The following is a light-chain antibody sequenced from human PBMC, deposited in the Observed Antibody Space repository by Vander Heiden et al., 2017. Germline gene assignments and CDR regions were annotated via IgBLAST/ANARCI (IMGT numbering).Light chain of an antibody. CDR1: QSVTTN. CDR3: QHYNNWPRT. Sequence: EIVMTQSPAALSVSPGEGATLSCKASQSVTTNLAWYQQKPGQAPRILIYGASTRATGIPARFSGSGSGTEFTLTISSLQSEDFAVYYCQHYNNWPRTFGQGIKVEIK. J-gene: IGKJ1*01. CDR2: GAS. V-gene: IGKV3-15*01.